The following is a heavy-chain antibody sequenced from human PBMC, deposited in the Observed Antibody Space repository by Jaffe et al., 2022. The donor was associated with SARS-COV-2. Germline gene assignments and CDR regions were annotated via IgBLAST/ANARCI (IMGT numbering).Heavy chain of an antibody. CDR2: TYYRSKWYN. CDR1: GDSVSSNSAA. CDR3: ARDSSYYYDSSGYYYISPFDY. D-gene: IGHD3-22*01. J-gene: IGHJ4*02. Sequence: QVQLQQSGPGLVKPSQTLSLTCAISGDSVSSNSAAWNWIRQSPSRGLEWLGRTYYRSKWYNDYAVSVKSRITINPDTSKNQFSLQLNSVTPEDTAVYYCARDSSYYYDSSGYYYISPFDYWGQGTLVTVSS. V-gene: IGHV6-1*01.